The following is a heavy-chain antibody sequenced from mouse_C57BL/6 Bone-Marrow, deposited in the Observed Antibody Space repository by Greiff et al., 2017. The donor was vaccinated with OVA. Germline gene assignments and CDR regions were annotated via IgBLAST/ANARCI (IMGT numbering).Heavy chain of an antibody. Sequence: VQLQQPGAELVRPGSSVKLSCKASGYTFTSYWMDWVKQRPGQGLEWIGNIYPSDSETHYNQKFKDKATLTVDKSSSTAYMQLSSLTSEDSAVYYCARKGRGNYFDYWGQGTTLTVSS. CDR3: ARKGRGNYFDY. CDR2: IYPSDSET. V-gene: IGHV1-61*01. CDR1: GYTFTSYW. J-gene: IGHJ2*01.